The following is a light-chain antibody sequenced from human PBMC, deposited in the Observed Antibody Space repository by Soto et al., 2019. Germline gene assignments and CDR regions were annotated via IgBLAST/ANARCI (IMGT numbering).Light chain of an antibody. CDR2: GAA. J-gene: IGKJ5*01. V-gene: IGKV3-20*01. CDR3: QQYGCSPPIT. CDR1: QSLSSSY. Sequence: IVLTQSPGTLSLSQGERAALSSRASQSLSSSYLAWYQQKPGQAPRLLIYGAAVRATGIPDRCSGGGSWADFTLTISRLDPEYFAAYYCQQYGCSPPITFGQGTRLYIK.